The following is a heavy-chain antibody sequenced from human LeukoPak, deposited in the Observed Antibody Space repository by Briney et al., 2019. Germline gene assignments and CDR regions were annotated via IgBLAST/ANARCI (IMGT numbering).Heavy chain of an antibody. CDR1: GGTFSSYA. CDR2: INPSGGST. CDR3: ARDLSEYSSSWQTFDY. J-gene: IGHJ4*02. Sequence: GASVKVSCKASGGTFSSYAISWVRQAPGQGLEWMGIINPSGGSTSYAQKFQGRVTMTRDMSTSTVYMELSSLRSEDTAVYYCARDLSEYSSSWQTFDYWGQGTLVTVSS. D-gene: IGHD6-13*01. V-gene: IGHV1-46*01.